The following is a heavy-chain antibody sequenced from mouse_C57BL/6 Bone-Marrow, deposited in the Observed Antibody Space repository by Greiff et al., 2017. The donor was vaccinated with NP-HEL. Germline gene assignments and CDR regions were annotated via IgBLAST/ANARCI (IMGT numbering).Heavy chain of an antibody. J-gene: IGHJ1*03. V-gene: IGHV1-22*01. CDR3: ARGDYGYDGDYWYFDV. D-gene: IGHD2-2*01. Sequence: VQLQQSGPELVKPGASVKMSCKASGYTFTDYNMHWVKQSHGKSLEWIGYINPNNGGTSYNQKFKGKATLTVNKSSSTAYMELRSLTSEDSAVYYCARGDYGYDGDYWYFDVWGTGTTVTVSS. CDR2: INPNNGGT. CDR1: GYTFTDYN.